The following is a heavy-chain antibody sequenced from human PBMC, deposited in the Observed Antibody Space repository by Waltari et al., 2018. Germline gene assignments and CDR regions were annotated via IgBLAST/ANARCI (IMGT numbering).Heavy chain of an antibody. CDR1: GFTFSSYA. Sequence: EVQLLESGGGLVQPGGSLRLSCAASGFTFSSYAMSWVRQAPGKGLEWVSVIYSGGSSTYYADCVKGRFTISRDNSKNTLYLQMNSLSAEDTAVYYCAKDESLLDYYGSGSPYYMDVWGKGTTVTVSS. CDR3: AKDESLLDYYGSGSPYYMDV. CDR2: IYSGGSST. V-gene: IGHV3-23*03. D-gene: IGHD3-10*01. J-gene: IGHJ6*03.